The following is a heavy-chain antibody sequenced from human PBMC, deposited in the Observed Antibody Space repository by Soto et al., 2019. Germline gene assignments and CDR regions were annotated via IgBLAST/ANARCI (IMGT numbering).Heavy chain of an antibody. Sequence: QVQLVQSGAEVKKPGSSVKVSCKASGGTFSSYAISWVRQAPGQGLEWMGGIIPIFGTANYAQKFQGRVTITADESTSTAYMELSSLRSEDTAVYYCARVGIIAAAGKVQDYNWFDPWGQGTLVTVSS. CDR2: IIPIFGTA. V-gene: IGHV1-69*12. J-gene: IGHJ5*02. D-gene: IGHD6-13*01. CDR1: GGTFSSYA. CDR3: ARVGIIAAAGKVQDYNWFDP.